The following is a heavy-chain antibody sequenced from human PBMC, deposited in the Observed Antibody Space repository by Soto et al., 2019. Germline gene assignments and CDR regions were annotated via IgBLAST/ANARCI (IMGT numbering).Heavy chain of an antibody. Sequence: SETLSLTCTVSGGSVSSGSYYWSWIRQPPGKGLEWIGYIYYSGSTNYNPSLKSRVTISVDTSKNQFSLKLSSVTAADTAVYYCARFIRRGVAYLFDYWGQGTLVTVSS. D-gene: IGHD3-16*01. V-gene: IGHV4-61*01. J-gene: IGHJ4*02. CDR2: IYYSGST. CDR1: GGSVSSGSYY. CDR3: ARFIRRGVAYLFDY.